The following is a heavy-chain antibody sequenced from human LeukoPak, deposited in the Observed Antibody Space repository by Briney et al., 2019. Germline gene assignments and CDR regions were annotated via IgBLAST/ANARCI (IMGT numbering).Heavy chain of an antibody. V-gene: IGHV3-66*01. CDR3: ARDRMVRGVIGY. J-gene: IGHJ4*02. Sequence: GGSLRLSCAASGFTVSSNYMSWVRQAPGKGLEWVSVIYSGGSTYYADSVKGRFTISRDNSKNTLYLQMNSLRAEDTAVYYCARDRMVRGVIGYWGQGTLVTVSS. CDR2: IYSGGST. CDR1: GFTVSSNY. D-gene: IGHD3-10*01.